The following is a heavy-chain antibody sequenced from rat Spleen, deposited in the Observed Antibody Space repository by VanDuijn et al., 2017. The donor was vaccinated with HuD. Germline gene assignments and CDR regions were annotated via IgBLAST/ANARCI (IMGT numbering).Heavy chain of an antibody. CDR3: TTQWELYH. V-gene: IGHV5-58*01. CDR1: GFTFSSYW. J-gene: IGHJ2*01. Sequence: EVQLVESGGGLVQPGRSMKLSCVASGFTFSSYWIYWIRQAPGEGLEWVSSISPDGGSTYYPDSVKGRFTISRDNAENTLYLQMNSLRSEDTATYYCTTQWELYHWGQGVMVTVSS. D-gene: IGHD5-1*01. CDR2: ISPDGGST.